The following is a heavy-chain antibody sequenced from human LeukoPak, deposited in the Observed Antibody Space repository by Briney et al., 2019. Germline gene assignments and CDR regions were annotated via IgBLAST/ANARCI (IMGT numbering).Heavy chain of an antibody. V-gene: IGHV4-39*07. D-gene: IGHD3-3*01. CDR3: ARDLERDPTLKFGVIPYYYYMDV. CDR1: GGSISSSSYY. J-gene: IGHJ6*03. Sequence: PSETLSLTCTVSGGSISSSSYYWGWIRQPPGKGLEWIGYIYHSGSTYYNPSLKSRVTISVDRSKNQFSLKLSSVTAADTAVYYCARDLERDPTLKFGVIPYYYYMDVWGKGTTVTVSS. CDR2: IYHSGST.